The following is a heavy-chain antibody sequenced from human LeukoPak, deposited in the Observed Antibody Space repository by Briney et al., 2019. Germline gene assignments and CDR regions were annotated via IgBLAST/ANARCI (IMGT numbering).Heavy chain of an antibody. CDR2: ISYDGSNK. Sequence: GGSLRLSCAASGFTFSSYGMHWVRQAPGKGLEWVAVISYDGSNKYYADSVKGRFTISRDNSKNTLYLQVNSLRAEDTAVYYCAKALAPSAAGALDYWGQGTLVTVSS. CDR3: AKALAPSAAGALDY. V-gene: IGHV3-30*18. D-gene: IGHD6-13*01. CDR1: GFTFSSYG. J-gene: IGHJ4*02.